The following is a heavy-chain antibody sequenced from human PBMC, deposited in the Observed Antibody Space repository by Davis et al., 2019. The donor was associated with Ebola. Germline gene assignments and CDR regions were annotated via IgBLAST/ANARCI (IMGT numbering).Heavy chain of an antibody. J-gene: IGHJ4*02. D-gene: IGHD1-26*01. Sequence: PSETLSLTCAVYGGSFSGYYWSWIRQPPGKGLEWIGEINHSGSTNYNPSLKSRVTISVDTSKNQFSLKLSSVTAADTAVYYCARDRYRVGATGFDYWGQGTLVTVSS. CDR3: ARDRYRVGATGFDY. V-gene: IGHV4-34*01. CDR1: GGSFSGYY. CDR2: INHSGST.